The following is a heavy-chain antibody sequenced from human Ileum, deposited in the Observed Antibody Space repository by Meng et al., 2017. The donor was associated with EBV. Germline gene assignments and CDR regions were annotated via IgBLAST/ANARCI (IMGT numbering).Heavy chain of an antibody. Sequence: GLVTGSGPGPVEPSGTPSLTCAVSGGSITSSNWWTWVRQPPGKGLEWIGGIFHPASTNYNPSLQSRITMSIDESKNPFSLKLYFVTAADTAVYYCASRPPYNQGVSLEYWGQGTLVTVSS. D-gene: IGHD3-10*01. CDR2: IFHPAST. V-gene: IGHV4-4*02. CDR3: ASRPPYNQGVSLEY. CDR1: GGSITSSNW. J-gene: IGHJ4*02.